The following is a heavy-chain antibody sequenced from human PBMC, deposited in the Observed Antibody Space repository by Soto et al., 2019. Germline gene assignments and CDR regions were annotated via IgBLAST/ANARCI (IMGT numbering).Heavy chain of an antibody. CDR3: ASGGYTYGFSAMDV. V-gene: IGHV1-46*01. CDR1: GYTFSSSY. Sequence: ASVKVSCKASGYTFSSSYIHWVRQAPGQGLEWMGLINPSGFSTDYAQTFQGRVTVTRDTSTSTVHMELSSLRSEDTAVYYCASGGYTYGFSAMDVWGPGTTVTVSS. J-gene: IGHJ6*02. CDR2: INPSGFST. D-gene: IGHD5-18*01.